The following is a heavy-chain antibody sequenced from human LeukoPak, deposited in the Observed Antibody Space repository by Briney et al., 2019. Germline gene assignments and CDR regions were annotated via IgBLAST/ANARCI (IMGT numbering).Heavy chain of an antibody. CDR1: GFTFSSYA. CDR3: AKPQGGAKRQTHCGGDCYLFDY. D-gene: IGHD2-21*02. Sequence: GGSLRLSCAASGFTFSSYALSWVRQAPGRGLEWVSTISGSGGSTYYADSVKGRFTISRDNSKNTLYLQMNSLRAEDTAVYYCAKPQGGAKRQTHCGGDCYLFDYWGQGTLVTVSS. J-gene: IGHJ4*02. V-gene: IGHV3-23*01. CDR2: ISGSGGST.